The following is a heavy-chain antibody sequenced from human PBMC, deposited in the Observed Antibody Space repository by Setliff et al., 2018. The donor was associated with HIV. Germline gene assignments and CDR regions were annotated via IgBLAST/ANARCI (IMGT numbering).Heavy chain of an antibody. CDR1: GGSFSGYY. V-gene: IGHV4-34*01. CDR2: ILHSGST. J-gene: IGHJ3*02. Sequence: SETLSLTCAVYGGSFSGYYWSWIRQPPGKGLEWIGEILHSGSTNYNPSLKSRVSTSVDTSKNQLSLKLSSVTAADTAVYYCARGHYYDGSGYYLRAFDIWGQGTMVTVSS. D-gene: IGHD3-22*01. CDR3: ARGHYYDGSGYYLRAFDI.